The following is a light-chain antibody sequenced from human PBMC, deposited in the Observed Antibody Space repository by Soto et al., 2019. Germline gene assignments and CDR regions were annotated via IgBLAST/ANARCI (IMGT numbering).Light chain of an antibody. CDR2: AVS. V-gene: IGLV2-14*03. CDR1: SSDVGNYDY. Sequence: QSALTQPASVSGSPGQSITISCTGTSSDVGNYDYVSWYQQYPGIAPKLMIYAVSRRPSGVSNRFSGSKSGNTASLTISGLQAVDEADYHCSSYTPSPTYVFGTGTNLTVL. J-gene: IGLJ1*01. CDR3: SSYTPSPTYV.